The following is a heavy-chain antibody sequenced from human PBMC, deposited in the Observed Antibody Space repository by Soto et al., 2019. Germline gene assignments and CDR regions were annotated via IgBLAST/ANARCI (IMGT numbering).Heavy chain of an antibody. J-gene: IGHJ6*02. D-gene: IGHD6-19*01. V-gene: IGHV1-3*01. CDR1: GYTFTSYA. CDR2: INAGNGNT. Sequence: QVQLVQSGAEVKKPGASVKVSCKASGYTFTSYAMHWVRKAPGQRLEWMGWINAGNGNTKYSQKFQGRVTITRDTSASTAYMELSSLRSEDTAVYYCARGEVADYYYGMDVWGQGTTVTVSS. CDR3: ARGEVADYYYGMDV.